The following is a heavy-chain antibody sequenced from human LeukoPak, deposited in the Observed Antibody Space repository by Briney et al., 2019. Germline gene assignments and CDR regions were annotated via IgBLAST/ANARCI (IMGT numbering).Heavy chain of an antibody. D-gene: IGHD2-2*01. V-gene: IGHV3-23*01. J-gene: IGHJ4*02. CDR2: ISGSGGST. CDR3: AKGSAAARPYYFDY. CDR1: GFTFSGYY. Sequence: GGSLRLSCTASGFTFSGYYMSWVRQAPGKGLEWVSAISGSGGSTYYADSVKGRFTISRDNSKNTLYLQMNSLRAEDTAVYYCAKGSAAARPYYFDYWGQGTPVTVSS.